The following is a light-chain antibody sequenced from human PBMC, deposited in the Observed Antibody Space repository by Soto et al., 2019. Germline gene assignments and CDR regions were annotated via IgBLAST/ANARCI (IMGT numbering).Light chain of an antibody. J-gene: IGKJ2*02. CDR1: RSAYSSY. CDR3: QQSYSMPRT. CDR2: GAS. Sequence: PGDRATLSCRSSRSAYSSYLSWYQQKPGQAPRLLIYGASNRATGIPDRFSGSGSGTEFTLTISSLQSEDFATYYCQQSYSMPRTFGQGTKVDIK. V-gene: IGKV3D-7*01.